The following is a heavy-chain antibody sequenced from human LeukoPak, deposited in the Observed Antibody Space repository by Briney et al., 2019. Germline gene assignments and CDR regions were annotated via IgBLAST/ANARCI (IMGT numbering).Heavy chain of an antibody. CDR3: ARDLRREYYFDY. V-gene: IGHV1-18*01. CDR1: GYTFTSYG. CDR2: ISAYNGNT. D-gene: IGHD6-25*01. Sequence: ASVKVSCQASGYTFTSYGISWVRPPPGQGREWMGWISAYNGNTNYAQKLQGRVNMTTDTSTSTAYMELRSMRSDDTAVYYCARDLRREYYFDYWGQGTLVTVSS. J-gene: IGHJ4*02.